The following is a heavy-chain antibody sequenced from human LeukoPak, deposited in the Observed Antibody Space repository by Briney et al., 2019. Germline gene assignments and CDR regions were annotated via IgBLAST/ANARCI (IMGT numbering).Heavy chain of an antibody. V-gene: IGHV3-72*01. D-gene: IGHD2-8*01. CDR3: VVPYLIIYNY. J-gene: IGHJ4*02. Sequence: GGSLRLSCAASGFTFSDHYMDWVRQAPGKGLEWVGRTKNKANSYTTEYAASVKGRFTISRDNSKNSLFLQMNSLKTEDTAVYYCVVPYLIIYNYWGQGTQVTVSS. CDR2: TKNKANSYTT. CDR1: GFTFSDHY.